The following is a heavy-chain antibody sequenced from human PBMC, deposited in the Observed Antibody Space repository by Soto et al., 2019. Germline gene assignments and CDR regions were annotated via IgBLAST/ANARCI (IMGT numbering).Heavy chain of an antibody. CDR2: ISAYKGNT. Sequence: QVQLVQSGAEVKKPGASVKVSCKASGYTFNSYGISWVRQAPGQGLEWMGWISAYKGNTNYAQKLQGRVTMTTDTSTSTVDMELMSLRSDDTAVYYCASSASIYCSGGSCSYYDMDVWGQGTTVIVSS. CDR3: ASSASIYCSGGSCSYYDMDV. CDR1: GYTFNSYG. V-gene: IGHV1-18*01. D-gene: IGHD2-15*01. J-gene: IGHJ6*02.